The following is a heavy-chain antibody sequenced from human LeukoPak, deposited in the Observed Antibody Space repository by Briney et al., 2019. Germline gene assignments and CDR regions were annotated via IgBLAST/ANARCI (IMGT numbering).Heavy chain of an antibody. CDR2: ISGGGGST. J-gene: IGHJ4*02. Sequence: GGSLRLSCVASGFTFSTYAMNWVRQAPGEGLEWVSAISGGGGSTYYADSVKGRFTISRDNSKNTPYLQMNSLRAEDTAVYYCAKGGRASGSYYYFDYWGQGTLVTVSS. V-gene: IGHV3-23*01. D-gene: IGHD1-26*01. CDR1: GFTFSTYA. CDR3: AKGGRASGSYYYFDY.